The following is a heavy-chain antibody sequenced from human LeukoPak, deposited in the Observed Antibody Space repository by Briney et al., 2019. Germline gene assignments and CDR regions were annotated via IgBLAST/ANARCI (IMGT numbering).Heavy chain of an antibody. CDR3: ARVLYYYDSSGSFDAFDI. J-gene: IGHJ3*02. D-gene: IGHD3-22*01. CDR1: GGSISSYY. CDR2: IYYSGST. Sequence: SETLSLTCTVSGGSISSYYWSWIRQPPGKGLEWIGYIYYSGSTNYNPSLKSRVTISVDTSKNQFSLKLSSVTAADTAVYYCARVLYYYDSSGSFDAFDIWGQGTMVTVSS. V-gene: IGHV4-59*08.